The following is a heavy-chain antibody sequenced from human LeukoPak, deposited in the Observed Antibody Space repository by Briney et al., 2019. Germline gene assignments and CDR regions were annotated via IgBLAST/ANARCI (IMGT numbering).Heavy chain of an antibody. D-gene: IGHD3-10*01. CDR1: GFTFSNYA. CDR3: ARDSTYYYDSGSSGPHYFDN. CDR2: ISSGGTYE. Sequence: AGKSLRLSCAASGFTFSNYAMQWVRQAPGKGLEWVSLISSGGTYEYYADSVKGRFTISRDNSKNTLYLQLNSLRAEDTAVYYCARDSTYYYDSGSSGPHYFDNWGQGTLVTVSS. J-gene: IGHJ4*02. V-gene: IGHV3-30*01.